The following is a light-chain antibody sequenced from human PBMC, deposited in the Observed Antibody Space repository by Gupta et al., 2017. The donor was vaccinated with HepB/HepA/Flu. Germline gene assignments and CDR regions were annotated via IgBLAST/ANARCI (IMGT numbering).Light chain of an antibody. J-gene: IGKJ4*01. Sequence: HSTGTLSVSPGERVTLACRASQSVSSNLAWYQPKPGQAPRLLMYGASTRATGIPARFSGSGSGTEFTLTISSLQSEDFAVYYCQQYNIGPLTFGGGTKVEIK. CDR1: QSVSSN. CDR3: QQYNIGPLT. V-gene: IGKV3-15*01. CDR2: GAS.